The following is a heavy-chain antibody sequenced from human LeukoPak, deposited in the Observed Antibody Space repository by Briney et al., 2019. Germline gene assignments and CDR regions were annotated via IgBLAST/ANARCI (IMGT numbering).Heavy chain of an antibody. Sequence: PGGSLRLSCAASGFTFSSYEMNWVRQAPGKGLEWVSYISSSGSTIYYADSVKGRFTISRDNAKNSLYLQMNSLRAEDTAVYYCARAAIAAAGGIDYWGQGTLFTVSS. J-gene: IGHJ4*02. D-gene: IGHD6-13*01. CDR1: GFTFSSYE. CDR2: ISSSGSTI. CDR3: ARAAIAAAGGIDY. V-gene: IGHV3-48*03.